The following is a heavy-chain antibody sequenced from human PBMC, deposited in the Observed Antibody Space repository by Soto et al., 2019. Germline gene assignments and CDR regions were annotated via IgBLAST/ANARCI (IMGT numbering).Heavy chain of an antibody. CDR1: GFTFSSYS. CDR3: ARENDWLLGGGFV. CDR2: ISSSSSTI. Sequence: GGSLRLSCAASGFTFSSYSMNWVRQAPGKGLEWVSYISSSSSTIYYADSVKGRFTISRDNAKNSLYLQMNSLRAEDTAVYYCARENDWLLGGGFVWGQGTLVTVSS. V-gene: IGHV3-48*01. D-gene: IGHD3-9*01. J-gene: IGHJ4*02.